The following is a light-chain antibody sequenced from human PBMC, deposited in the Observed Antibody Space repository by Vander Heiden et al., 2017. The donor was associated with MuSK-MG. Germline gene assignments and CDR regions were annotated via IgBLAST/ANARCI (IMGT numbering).Light chain of an antibody. Sequence: DIQMTQSPSSLSASVGDRVTITCRASQGISNYLVWFQQKPGKAPKSLIYAASNLQSGVPSRFSGSGSGTDFTLTISSLQPEDVATYYCQQDKSYPITFGGGTKVEIK. V-gene: IGKV1-16*01. CDR3: QQDKSYPIT. CDR2: AAS. CDR1: QGISNY. J-gene: IGKJ4*01.